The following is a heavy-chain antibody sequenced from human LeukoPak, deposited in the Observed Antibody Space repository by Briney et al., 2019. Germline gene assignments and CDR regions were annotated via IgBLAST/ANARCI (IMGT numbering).Heavy chain of an antibody. CDR3: AKGGTSNCFDY. CDR2: ISSSGGST. V-gene: IGHV3-23*01. Sequence: GGSLRLSCAASGFTFSSYVMSWVRQALGRGLEWVSLISSSGGSTTYADSVKGRLPISRDNSKNTLYLRMNTLRAEEPAVYYCAKGGTSNCFDYWGQRTLVTVSS. D-gene: IGHD1-1*01. CDR1: GFTFSSYV. J-gene: IGHJ4*02.